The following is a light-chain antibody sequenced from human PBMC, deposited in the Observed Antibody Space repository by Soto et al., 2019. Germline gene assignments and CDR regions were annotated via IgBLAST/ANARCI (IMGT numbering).Light chain of an antibody. CDR3: AAWDDSLNGYV. CDR2: SNN. CDR1: RSNIGSNA. Sequence: QSVLTQPPSASGTPGQRVTISCSGSRSNIGSNAVNWYQQLPGTAPKLLIYSNNQRPSGVPDRFSGSKSGTSASLAISGLQSGDEADYYCAAWDDSLNGYVFGTGTKATVL. J-gene: IGLJ1*01. V-gene: IGLV1-44*01.